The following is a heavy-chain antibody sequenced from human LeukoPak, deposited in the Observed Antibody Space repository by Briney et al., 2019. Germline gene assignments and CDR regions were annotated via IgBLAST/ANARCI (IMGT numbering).Heavy chain of an antibody. D-gene: IGHD4-17*01. J-gene: IGHJ2*01. V-gene: IGHV3-23*01. Sequence: GGSLRLSCAASGFTFSNFAMNWVRQAPGKGLEWVSAIGGNSANLYHADSVKGRFTISRDNSKSTLYMQMNNLRADDTAIYYCAKDRSFYGDPWYFDLWGRGTLVTVSS. CDR3: AKDRSFYGDPWYFDL. CDR2: IGGNSANL. CDR1: GFTFSNFA.